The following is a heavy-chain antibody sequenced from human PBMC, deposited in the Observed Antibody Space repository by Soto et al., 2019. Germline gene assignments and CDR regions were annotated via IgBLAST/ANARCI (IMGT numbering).Heavy chain of an antibody. CDR2: INPNSGGT. D-gene: IGHD6-19*01. CDR1: GYTFTGYF. Sequence: GASVKVSCKASGYTFTGYFIHWVRQAPGQGLEWLGRINPNSGGTIYAQKFQGWVTMTRDTSINTAYMELNRLTADDTAVYYCARGLASNYFDSWGQGALVTVSS. CDR3: ARGLASNYFDS. V-gene: IGHV1-2*04. J-gene: IGHJ4*02.